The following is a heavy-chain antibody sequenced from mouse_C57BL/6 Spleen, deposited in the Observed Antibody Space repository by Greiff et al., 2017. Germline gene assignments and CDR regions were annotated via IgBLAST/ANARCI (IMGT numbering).Heavy chain of an antibody. J-gene: IGHJ2*01. V-gene: IGHV1-59*01. CDR1: GYTFTSYW. CDR2: IDPSDSYT. Sequence: QVQLQQPGAELVRPGTSVKLSCKASGYTFTSYWMHWVKQRPGQGLEWIGVIDPSDSYTNYNQKLKGQATLTVDTSSSTAYMQLSSLTSEDSAVYYCARGELRSFDDWGQGTTLTVSS. CDR3: ARGELRSFDD. D-gene: IGHD1-1*01.